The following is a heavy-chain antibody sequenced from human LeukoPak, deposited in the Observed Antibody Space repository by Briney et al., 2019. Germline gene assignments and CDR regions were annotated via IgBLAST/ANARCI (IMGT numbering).Heavy chain of an antibody. CDR2: ISFDGSNK. CDR1: GFTFSSYG. CDR3: AKDRAEATRRSLDY. Sequence: GRSLRLSCAASGFTFSSYGMHWVRQAPGKRLEWVAVISFDGSNKYCSDSVKGRFTISRDNSKNTLYLQMNSLRAEDTAVYYCAKDRAEATRRSLDYWGQGTLVTVSS. D-gene: IGHD1-26*01. J-gene: IGHJ4*02. V-gene: IGHV3-30*18.